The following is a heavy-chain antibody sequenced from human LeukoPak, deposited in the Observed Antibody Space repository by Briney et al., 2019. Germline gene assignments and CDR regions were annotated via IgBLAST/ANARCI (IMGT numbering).Heavy chain of an antibody. CDR3: AKVRFGVTARYHFDF. CDR2: LSYDGSYQ. J-gene: IGHJ4*02. D-gene: IGHD3-10*01. V-gene: IGHV3-30*04. Sequence: GGSLRLSCAPSGFNFSTYPMHWVRQAPGKGLEWVALLSYDGSYQYYADSVKGRFTISRDISKNTLYLQMNSLRPEDTAVYYCAKVRFGVTARYHFDFWGQGTLVTVSS. CDR1: GFNFSTYP.